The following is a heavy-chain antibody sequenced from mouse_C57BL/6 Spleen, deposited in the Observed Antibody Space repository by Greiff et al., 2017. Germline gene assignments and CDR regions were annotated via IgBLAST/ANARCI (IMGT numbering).Heavy chain of an antibody. V-gene: IGHV1-18*01. CDR1: GYTFTDYY. CDR3: ARGTYDYDDGYDCDD. D-gene: IGHD2-4*01. CDR2: IKPHNGGT. Sequence: EVQLQQSGPELVTPGASVKLSCKASGYTFTDYYMDWVKQSHGKGLEWIGEIKPHNGGTIYNQKFKGKATLTVDKSSSTAYMELRSLTSEDAAVYDCARGTYDYDDGYDCDDWGQGTTLTVSS. J-gene: IGHJ2*01.